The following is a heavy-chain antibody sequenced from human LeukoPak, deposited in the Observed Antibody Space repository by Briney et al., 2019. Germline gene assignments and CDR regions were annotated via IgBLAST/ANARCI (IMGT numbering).Heavy chain of an antibody. CDR2: ISYDGSNK. Sequence: PGRSLRLSCAASGFTFSSYGMHWVRQAPGKGLEWVAVISYDGSNKYYAASVKGRFTISRDNSKNTLYLQMNSLRAEDTAVYYCATGRPVDFWAQSTLVPVSS. J-gene: IGHJ4*02. V-gene: IGHV3-30*03. CDR3: ATGRPVDF. CDR1: GFTFSSYG.